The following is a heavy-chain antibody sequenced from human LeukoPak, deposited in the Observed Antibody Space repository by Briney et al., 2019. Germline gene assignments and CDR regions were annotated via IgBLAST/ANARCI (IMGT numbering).Heavy chain of an antibody. J-gene: IGHJ3*02. D-gene: IGHD2-2*01. CDR3: ARVHARRICTSEYGNAFDI. V-gene: IGHV1-46*01. CDR2: INPSGGST. CDR1: GYTFTSYG. Sequence: ASVKVSCNASGYTFTSYGISWVRQAPGQGLEWMGIINPSGGSTSYAQKFQGRVTMTRDTSTSTVYMELSSLRSEDTAVYYCARVHARRICTSEYGNAFDIWGQGTMVTVSS.